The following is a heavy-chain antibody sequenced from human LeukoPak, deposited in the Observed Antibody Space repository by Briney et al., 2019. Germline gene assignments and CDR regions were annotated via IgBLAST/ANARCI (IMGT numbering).Heavy chain of an antibody. CDR2: ISYDGSNK. CDR3: AKSGRRGYSYGYRFKYYFES. J-gene: IGHJ4*02. D-gene: IGHD5-18*01. CDR1: GFTFSSYS. Sequence: LRLSCAASGFTFSSYSMNWVRQAPGKGLEWVAVISYDGSNKYYVDSVKGRFTISRDNSKNTLYLQMNSLRAEDTAVYYCAKSGRRGYSYGYRFKYYFESWGQGTLVTVSS. V-gene: IGHV3-30*18.